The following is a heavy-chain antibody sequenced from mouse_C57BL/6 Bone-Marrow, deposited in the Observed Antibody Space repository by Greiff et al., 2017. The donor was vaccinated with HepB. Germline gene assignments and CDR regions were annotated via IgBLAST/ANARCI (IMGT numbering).Heavy chain of an antibody. Sequence: VKVVESGAELVRPGASVTLSCKASGYTFTDYEMHWVKQTPVHGLEWIGAIDPETGGTAYNQKFKGKAILTADKSSSTAYMELRSLTSEDSAVYYCTRPHYYGSSPFDYWGQGTTLTVSS. J-gene: IGHJ2*01. V-gene: IGHV1-15*01. CDR3: TRPHYYGSSPFDY. CDR2: IDPETGGT. CDR1: GYTFTDYE. D-gene: IGHD1-1*01.